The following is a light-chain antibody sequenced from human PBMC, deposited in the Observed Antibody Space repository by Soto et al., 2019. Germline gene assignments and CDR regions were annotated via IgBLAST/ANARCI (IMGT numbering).Light chain of an antibody. J-gene: IGKJ5*01. CDR2: DAS. CDR1: QSVRNSL. Sequence: EIVMTQSPGTLSLSPGERATLAFGASQSVRNSLLAWYQQKPGQPPRLLIYDASNRATGIPARFSGSGSGTDFTLTISSLEPEDFAVYYCQQRSNWLITFGQGTRLEI. CDR3: QQRSNWLIT. V-gene: IGKV3-11*01.